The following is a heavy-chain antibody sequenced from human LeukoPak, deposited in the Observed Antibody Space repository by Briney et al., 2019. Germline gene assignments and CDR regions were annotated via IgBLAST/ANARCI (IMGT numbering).Heavy chain of an antibody. CDR3: ARERDLQHQLRWISYFDY. V-gene: IGHV4-34*10. Sequence: SETLSLTCAVYGGSFSGYYWSWIRQPPGKGLEWIGEINHSGSTNYSPSLKSRITMSLDTSNNLLSLRLSSVTAADTAVYYCARERDLQHQLRWISYFDYWGQGTLVTVSS. J-gene: IGHJ4*02. CDR1: GGSFSGYY. CDR2: INHSGST. D-gene: IGHD6-13*01.